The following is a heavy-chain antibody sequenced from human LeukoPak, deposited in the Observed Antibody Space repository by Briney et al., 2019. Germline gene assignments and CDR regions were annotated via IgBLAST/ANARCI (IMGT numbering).Heavy chain of an antibody. CDR2: IYHSGST. J-gene: IGHJ3*02. D-gene: IGHD6-6*01. CDR3: ASPLPYSSSSYYAFDI. V-gene: IGHV4-38-2*01. Sequence: SETLSLXCAVSGYSISSGYYWGWIRQPPGKGLEWIGSIYHSGSTYYNPSLKSRVTISVDTSKNQFSLKLSSVTAADTAVYYCASPLPYSSSSYYAFDIWGQGTMVTVSS. CDR1: GYSISSGYY.